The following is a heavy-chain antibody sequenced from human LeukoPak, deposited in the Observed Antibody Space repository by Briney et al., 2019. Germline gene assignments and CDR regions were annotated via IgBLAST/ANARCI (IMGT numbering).Heavy chain of an antibody. D-gene: IGHD5-24*01. V-gene: IGHV4-34*01. CDR1: GGSFSGYY. CDR3: ARGRGYNS. J-gene: IGHJ5*02. Sequence: SETLSLTCAVYGGSFSGYYWSWIRQPPGKGLEWIGEINHSGSTNYNPSLKSRVTISVDTSKNQFSLKLSSVTAADTAVYYCARGRGYNSWGQGTLVTVSS. CDR2: INHSGST.